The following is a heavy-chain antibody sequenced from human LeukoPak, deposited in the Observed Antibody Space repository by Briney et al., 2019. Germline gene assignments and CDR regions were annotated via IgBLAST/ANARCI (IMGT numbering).Heavy chain of an antibody. J-gene: IGHJ4*02. CDR1: GNSIGTTYY. CDR3: ARASSGWYRSFDY. Sequence: SETLSLTCSVSGNSIGTTYYWGVIRQPPGKGLEWIAAIYYTGTTYYKPSLKSRVTMSVDTSKSQFSLKLSSVTAADTAVYYCARASSGWYRSFDYWGQGTLVTVSS. CDR2: IYYTGTT. V-gene: IGHV4-39*07. D-gene: IGHD6-19*01.